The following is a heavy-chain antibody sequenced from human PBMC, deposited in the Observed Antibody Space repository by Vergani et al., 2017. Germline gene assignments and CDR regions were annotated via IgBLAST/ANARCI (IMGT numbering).Heavy chain of an antibody. CDR2: INPNGDAT. Sequence: QVQLVQSGAELKKPGASVRVSCKASGFIFTDYYIHWMRQAPGQGLEWIGWINPNGDATHYAQNFRGRVTMTRDTSTSTVYMELSSLRSEDTAIYYCARGDYGILTGYRYWGQGTLVTVSA. V-gene: IGHV1-2*02. D-gene: IGHD3-9*01. CDR3: ARGDYGILTGYRY. CDR1: GFIFTDYY. J-gene: IGHJ4*02.